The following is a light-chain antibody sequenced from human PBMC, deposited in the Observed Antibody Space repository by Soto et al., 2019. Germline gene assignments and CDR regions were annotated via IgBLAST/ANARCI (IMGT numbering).Light chain of an antibody. CDR2: QAS. Sequence: DIQMTQSPSTLSASVGDRVTITCRASQSISSWLAWYQQKPGQAPKLLIYQASSLDSGVPSRFSGSGSGTEFTLTITSLQPADFATYYCQQYNSFSHTFGQGTKVEIK. CDR1: QSISSW. J-gene: IGKJ1*01. V-gene: IGKV1-5*03. CDR3: QQYNSFSHT.